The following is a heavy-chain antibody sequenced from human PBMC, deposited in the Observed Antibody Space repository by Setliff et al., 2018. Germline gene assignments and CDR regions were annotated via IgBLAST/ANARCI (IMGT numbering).Heavy chain of an antibody. CDR2: IYTSWST. Sequence: KPSETLSLTCTVSDDSISSRHYYWGWFRQPAGKELEWIGQIYTSWSTNYNPSLKSRVTISLDTSKNQFSLSLTSVTAEDTAVYYCARMSGFQYIDVWDKGTTVTVSS. J-gene: IGHJ6*03. D-gene: IGHD3-3*01. CDR3: ARMSGFQYIDV. V-gene: IGHV4-61*09. CDR1: DDSISSRHYY.